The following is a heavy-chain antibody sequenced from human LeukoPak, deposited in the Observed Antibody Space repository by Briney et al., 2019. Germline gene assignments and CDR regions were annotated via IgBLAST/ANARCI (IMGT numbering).Heavy chain of an antibody. CDR2: IFYSGST. CDR3: ARGLYKAQTIFGVVIKVYYYYYMDV. J-gene: IGHJ6*03. V-gene: IGHV4-39*07. D-gene: IGHD3-3*01. Sequence: SETLSLTCTVSGGSISTSNYYWGWVRQPPGKGLEWIGNIFYSGSTYYSPSLKSRVTISLDTSKNQFSLKLSSVTAADTAVYYCARGLYKAQTIFGVVIKVYYYYYMDVWGKGTTVTVSS. CDR1: GGSISTSNYY.